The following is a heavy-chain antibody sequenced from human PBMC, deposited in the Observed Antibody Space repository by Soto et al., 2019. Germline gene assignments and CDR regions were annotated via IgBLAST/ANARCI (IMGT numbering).Heavy chain of an antibody. V-gene: IGHV4-39*01. D-gene: IGHD6-13*01. CDR3: ARLRGYSSSWYRDY. Sequence: PSETLSLTCTVSGGSSSSSSYYWGWIRQPPGKGLEWIGSIYYSGSTYYNPSLKSRVTISVDTSKNQFSLKLSSVTAADTAVYYCARLRGYSSSWYRDYWGQGTLVTSPQ. CDR2: IYYSGST. J-gene: IGHJ4*02. CDR1: GGSSSSSSYY.